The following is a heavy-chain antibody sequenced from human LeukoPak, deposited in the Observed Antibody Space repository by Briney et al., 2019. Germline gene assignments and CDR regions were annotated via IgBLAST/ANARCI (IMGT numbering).Heavy chain of an antibody. D-gene: IGHD3-10*01. V-gene: IGHV1-46*04. Sequence: VGSVKVSSKASRYTFTSYFMHWVRQAPGPGVEWMGMINPSGGGTSSAQTLRGSVTLTRDTSPSTVYMGQSSLRAADTAVYYSARWFGELGVDYWGQGTLVTVSS. CDR3: ARWFGELGVDY. J-gene: IGHJ4*02. CDR1: RYTFTSYF. CDR2: INPSGGGT.